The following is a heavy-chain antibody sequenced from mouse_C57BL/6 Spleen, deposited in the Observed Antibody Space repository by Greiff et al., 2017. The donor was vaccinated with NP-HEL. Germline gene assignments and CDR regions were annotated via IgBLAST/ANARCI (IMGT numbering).Heavy chain of an antibody. V-gene: IGHV1-64*01. CDR3: AREREQLRSPYAMDY. J-gene: IGHJ4*01. D-gene: IGHD3-2*02. CDR2: IHPNSGST. CDR1: GYTFTSYW. Sequence: QVQLQQPGAELVKPGASVKLSCKASGYTFTSYWMHWVKQRPGQGLEWIGMIHPNSGSTNYNEKFKSKATLTVDKSSSTAYMQLSSLTSEDSAVXYCAREREQLRSPYAMDYWGQGTSVTVSS.